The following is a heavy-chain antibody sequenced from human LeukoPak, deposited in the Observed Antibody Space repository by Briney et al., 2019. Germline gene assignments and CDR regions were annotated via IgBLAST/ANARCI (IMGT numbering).Heavy chain of an antibody. CDR2: ISWNSGSI. D-gene: IGHD6-19*01. CDR1: GFTFDDYA. Sequence: GGSLRLSCAASGFTFDDYAMHWVRQAPGKGLEWVSGISWNSGSIGYADSVKGRFTISRDNAKNSLYLQMNSLRAEDTALYYCAKDLRGWGDGMDVWGQGTTVTVS. V-gene: IGHV3-9*01. CDR3: AKDLRGWGDGMDV. J-gene: IGHJ6*02.